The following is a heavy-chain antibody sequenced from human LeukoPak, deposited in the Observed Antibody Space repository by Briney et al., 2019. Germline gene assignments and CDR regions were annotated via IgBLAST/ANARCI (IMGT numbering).Heavy chain of an antibody. CDR3: ARRDYYGSGSPDF. CDR1: GFTFHDYD. D-gene: IGHD3-10*01. J-gene: IGHJ4*02. V-gene: IGHV3-20*04. CDR2: INWNGDRT. Sequence: GWSLRLSCAASGFTFHDYDMSWVSQSPGKGLEWVSGINWNGDRTGYADSVKGRFTISRDNAKKSLYLQMNSLRAEDTALYYCARRDYYGSGSPDFWGQGTLVTVSS.